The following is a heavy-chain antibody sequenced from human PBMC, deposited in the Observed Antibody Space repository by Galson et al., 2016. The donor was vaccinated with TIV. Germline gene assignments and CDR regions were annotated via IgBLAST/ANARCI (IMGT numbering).Heavy chain of an antibody. CDR2: INPSGGVT. V-gene: IGHV1-46*03. CDR3: ARDTRSGYSNGWPPFDY. D-gene: IGHD6-25*01. CDR1: GYTFTSNY. Sequence: SVKVSCKASGYTFTSNYVHWVQQAPGQGLEWMGFINPSGGVTLYTRKFQGRVTMTTDTSTSTVYMEMSSLSSEDAAVYFCARDTRSGYSNGWPPFDYWGQGTLVTVSS. J-gene: IGHJ4*02.